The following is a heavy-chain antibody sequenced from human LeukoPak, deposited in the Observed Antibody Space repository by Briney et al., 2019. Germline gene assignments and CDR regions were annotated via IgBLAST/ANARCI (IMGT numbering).Heavy chain of an antibody. CDR3: ATGGASRGYFQS. J-gene: IGHJ1*01. CDR2: MKEDGSDI. D-gene: IGHD3-16*01. CDR1: GFQFSRST. V-gene: IGHV3-7*05. Sequence: GGSLRLSCAVSGFQFSRSTMSWVRQAPGKGLEWVAKMKEDGSDIDYVDSVRGRFTITGDNAKSSLSLQMDNLRAEDTAVYYCATGGASRGYFQSWGQGTLVTVSS.